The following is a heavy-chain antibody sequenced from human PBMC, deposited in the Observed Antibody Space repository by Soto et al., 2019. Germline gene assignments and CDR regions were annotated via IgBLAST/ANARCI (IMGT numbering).Heavy chain of an antibody. CDR2: IYYSGST. V-gene: IGHV4-59*01. D-gene: IGHD3-3*01. Sequence: QVQLQESGPGLVKPSETLSLTCTVSGGSISSYYWSWIRQPPGKGLEWIGYIYYSGSTNYNPSLKSRVTIPVDTSKNQFSLKLSSVTAADTAVYYCASGITIFGVVTSPFDYWGQGNLVTVSS. CDR3: ASGITIFGVVTSPFDY. CDR1: GGSISSYY. J-gene: IGHJ4*02.